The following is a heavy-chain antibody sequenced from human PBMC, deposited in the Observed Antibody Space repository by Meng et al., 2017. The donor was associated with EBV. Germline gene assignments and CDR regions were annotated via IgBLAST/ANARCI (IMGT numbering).Heavy chain of an antibody. CDR2: INPNSGGT. J-gene: IGHJ5*02. Sequence: QVQVAASGDSVRSPAASVKVSCKAPGYTFTGYYMHWVRQAPGQGLEWMGRINPNSGGTNYAQKFQGRVTMTRDTSISTAYMELSRLRSDDTAVYYCAKGADLAAAGTFWFDPWGQGTLVTVSS. D-gene: IGHD6-13*01. CDR3: AKGADLAAAGTFWFDP. V-gene: IGHV1-2*06. CDR1: GYTFTGYY.